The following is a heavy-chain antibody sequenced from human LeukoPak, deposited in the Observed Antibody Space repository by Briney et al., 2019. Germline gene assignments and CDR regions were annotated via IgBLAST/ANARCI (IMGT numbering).Heavy chain of an antibody. D-gene: IGHD3-22*01. CDR2: IIPIFGTA. Sequence: SVKVSCKASGGTFSSYAVSLVRQAPGQGLEWMGGIIPIFGTANYAQKFQGRVTITTDESTSTAYMELSSLRSEDTAVYYCATEGIGAVVVFDYWGQGTLVTVSS. CDR1: GGTFSSYA. V-gene: IGHV1-69*05. CDR3: ATEGIGAVVVFDY. J-gene: IGHJ4*02.